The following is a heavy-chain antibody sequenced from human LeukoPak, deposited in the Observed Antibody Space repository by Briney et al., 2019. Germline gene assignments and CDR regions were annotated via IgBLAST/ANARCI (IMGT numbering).Heavy chain of an antibody. CDR3: ARGRRGGYESRVRGVALGYYFDY. CDR2: IYHSGST. D-gene: IGHD5-12*01. J-gene: IGHJ4*02. Sequence: PSETLSLTCAVSGVSISSSNWWRWVRQPPGQGLGWSGEIYHSGSTNYNPSLKSRVTISVDKSKKQVCLKLSSVTAADTAVYYCARGRRGGYESRVRGVALGYYFDYWGQGTLVTVSS. CDR1: GVSISSSNW. V-gene: IGHV4-4*02.